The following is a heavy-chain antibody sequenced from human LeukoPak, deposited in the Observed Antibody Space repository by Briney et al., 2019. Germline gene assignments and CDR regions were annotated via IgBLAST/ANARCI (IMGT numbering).Heavy chain of an antibody. CDR3: AKEGFRKGWKILPTGARPYYFDY. V-gene: IGHV3-30*02. J-gene: IGHJ4*02. CDR2: IQYDGSNK. CDR1: EFSVGSNY. Sequence: GGSLRLSCAASEFSVGSNYMTWVRQAPGKGLEWVAFIQYDGSNKFYADSVKGRFTISRDNSKNTLYLQMNSLRPEDTAIYYCAKEGFRKGWKILPTGARPYYFDYWGQGTLVTVSS. D-gene: IGHD2-15*01.